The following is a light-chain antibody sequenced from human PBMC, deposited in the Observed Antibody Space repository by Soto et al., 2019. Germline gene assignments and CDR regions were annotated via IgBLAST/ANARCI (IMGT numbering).Light chain of an antibody. CDR2: EVN. Sequence: QSALTQPASVSRSPGQSITLSCTGTSSDVGGYNYVSWYQQYPGKAPKLMIYEVNNRPSGVSNRFSGSKSGNRASLTISGLQAEDEADYYCSSYTSSTTLVFGGGTKLTVL. CDR3: SSYTSSTTLV. CDR1: SSDVGGYNY. V-gene: IGLV2-14*01. J-gene: IGLJ3*02.